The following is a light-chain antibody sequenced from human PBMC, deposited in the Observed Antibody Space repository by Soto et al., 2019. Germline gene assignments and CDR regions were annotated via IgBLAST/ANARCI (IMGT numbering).Light chain of an antibody. Sequence: QSVLTQPPSVSAAPGQKVTISCSGSSSNIGNNYVSWYQHLPGTAPKLLIYQNNKRPSGIPDRFSGSKSGTSATLGITGLQTGDEVDYYSGTWDNRLCAYFVFGTRTKVTVL. CDR3: GTWDNRLCAYFV. J-gene: IGLJ1*01. V-gene: IGLV1-51*02. CDR2: QNN. CDR1: SSNIGNNY.